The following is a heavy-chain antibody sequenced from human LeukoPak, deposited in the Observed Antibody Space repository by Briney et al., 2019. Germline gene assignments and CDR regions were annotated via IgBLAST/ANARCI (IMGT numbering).Heavy chain of an antibody. D-gene: IGHD4-23*01. J-gene: IGHJ4*02. CDR3: ARRGVVTPFDY. Sequence: LPGGSLRLSCAASGFTFSSYSMNWVRQAPGKGLEWVSYISSSSSTIYYADSVKGRFTISRDNAKNSLYLQMNSLRAEDTAVYYCARRGVVTPFDYWGQGTLVTVSS. CDR1: GFTFSSYS. CDR2: ISSSSSTI. V-gene: IGHV3-48*04.